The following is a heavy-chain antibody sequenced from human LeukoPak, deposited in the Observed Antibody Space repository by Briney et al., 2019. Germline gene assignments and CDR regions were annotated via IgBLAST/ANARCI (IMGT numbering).Heavy chain of an antibody. V-gene: IGHV4-34*01. Sequence: SETLSLTCAVYGGSFSGYYWSWIRQPPGKGLEWIGEINHSGSTNYNPSLKSRVTISVDTSKNQFSLKLSSVTAADTAVYYCARGHILTGYTANWFDPWGQGTLVTVSS. J-gene: IGHJ5*02. D-gene: IGHD3-9*01. CDR2: INHSGST. CDR1: GGSFSGYY. CDR3: ARGHILTGYTANWFDP.